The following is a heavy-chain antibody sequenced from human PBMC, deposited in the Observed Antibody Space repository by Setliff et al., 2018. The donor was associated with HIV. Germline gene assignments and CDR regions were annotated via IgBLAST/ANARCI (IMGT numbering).Heavy chain of an antibody. CDR2: VYSTGSI. Sequence: PSETLSLTCTVSGGSMSRFYWTWIRRPPGKGLEWIGFVYSTGSINYSPSFRGRLTISLDTSVNQFSLHLTSVTAADTAVYYCARAEGDAYNSLPYFDSWGPGALVTVSS. D-gene: IGHD1-1*01. CDR1: GGSMSRFY. CDR3: ARAEGDAYNSLPYFDS. J-gene: IGHJ4*02. V-gene: IGHV4-59*01.